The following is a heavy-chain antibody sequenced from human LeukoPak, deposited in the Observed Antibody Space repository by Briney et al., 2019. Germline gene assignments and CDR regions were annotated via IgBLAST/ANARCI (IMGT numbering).Heavy chain of an antibody. V-gene: IGHV4-34*01. J-gene: IGHJ6*03. CDR1: GGSFSGYY. D-gene: IGHD6-6*01. CDR2: INHSGST. Sequence: PSETLSLTCGVYGGSFSGYYWTWIRQPPGKGLEWIGEINHSGSTNYDPSLKSRVTISVDTSKNQFSLKLSSVTAADTAVYYCARARGARSRKQLFYYYYMDVWGKGTTVTISS. CDR3: ARARGARSRKQLFYYYYMDV.